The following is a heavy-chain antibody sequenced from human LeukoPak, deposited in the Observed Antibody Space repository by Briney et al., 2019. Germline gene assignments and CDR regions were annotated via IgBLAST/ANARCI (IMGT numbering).Heavy chain of an antibody. CDR2: INHSGST. V-gene: IGHV4-34*01. CDR1: GGSFSGYY. Sequence: SETLSLTCAVYGGSFSGYYWSWIRQPPGKGLEWIGEINHSGSTNYNPSLKSRVTISVDTSKNQFSLKLSSVTAADTAVYYCARGFAYSSSWSSDYWGQGTLVTVSS. J-gene: IGHJ4*02. CDR3: ARGFAYSSSWSSDY. D-gene: IGHD6-13*01.